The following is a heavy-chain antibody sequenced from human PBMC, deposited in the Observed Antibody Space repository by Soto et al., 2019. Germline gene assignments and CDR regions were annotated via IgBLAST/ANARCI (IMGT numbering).Heavy chain of an antibody. CDR3: ARDQSFDRTYYHGIDV. V-gene: IGHV1-18*01. J-gene: IGHJ6*02. CDR1: GYPFTHYG. D-gene: IGHD3-22*01. Sequence: ASVKVSCKSSGYPFTHYGITWIRQAPGQGLEWMGWISPFNGNTNYGQTLQGRVTLTTDTSTSTVFMELRSLTSDDTAVYYCARDQSFDRTYYHGIDVWGQGTTVTVSS. CDR2: ISPFNGNT.